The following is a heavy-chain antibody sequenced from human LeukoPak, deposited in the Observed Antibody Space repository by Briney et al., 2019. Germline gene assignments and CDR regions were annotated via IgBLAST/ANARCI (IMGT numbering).Heavy chain of an antibody. D-gene: IGHD3-22*01. CDR2: MNPNSGNT. V-gene: IGHV1-8*01. CDR3: ARGFWICDSSGYCDY. CDR1: GYTFTGYD. Sequence: ASVKVSCKASGYTFTGYDINWVRQATGQGLGWMGWMNPNSGNTGYAQKFQGRVTMTRNTSISTAYMELSSLRSEETAVYYCARGFWICDSSGYCDYWEQGTLVTVSS. J-gene: IGHJ4*02.